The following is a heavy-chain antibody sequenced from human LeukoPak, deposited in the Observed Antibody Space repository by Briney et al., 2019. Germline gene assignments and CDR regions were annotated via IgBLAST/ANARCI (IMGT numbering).Heavy chain of an antibody. Sequence: GGSLRLSCVGSGFTFSSYTMNWVRQAPGKGLEWVSFISSSSDFIYYADSVKGRFTISRDNAKSSLYLQTNSLRVEDTAIYYCARDLAVAGHNWFDPWGQGTLVIVSS. J-gene: IGHJ5*02. CDR1: GFTFSSYT. CDR3: ARDLAVAGHNWFDP. V-gene: IGHV3-21*06. D-gene: IGHD6-19*01. CDR2: ISSSSDFI.